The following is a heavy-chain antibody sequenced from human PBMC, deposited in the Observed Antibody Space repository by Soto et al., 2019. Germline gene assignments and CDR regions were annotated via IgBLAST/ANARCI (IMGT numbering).Heavy chain of an antibody. V-gene: IGHV4-59*01. J-gene: IGHJ4*02. D-gene: IGHD2-15*01. CDR1: GGYISPFY. Sequence: SETLCLTCTVSGGYISPFYWSWVLQPPGKGLEWIGYLYYSGNTNYNPSLKSRVTISVDASKNQVSLRLTSVTAADTAVYYCARGGGVAARTFDYWGQGTVVTVAS. CDR2: LYYSGNT. CDR3: ARGGGVAARTFDY.